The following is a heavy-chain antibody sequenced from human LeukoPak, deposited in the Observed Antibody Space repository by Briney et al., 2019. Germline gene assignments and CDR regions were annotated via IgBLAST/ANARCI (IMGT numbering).Heavy chain of an antibody. CDR2: IRSKANSYAT. D-gene: IGHD1-26*01. V-gene: IGHV3-73*01. Sequence: AGGSLRLSCAASGLTFSGSAMHGFRQASGKGLKGVGRIRSKANSYATAYAASVKGRFTISRDDSKNTAYLQMNSLKTEDTAVYYCTISSGSYYYYYGMDVWGQGTTVTVSS. J-gene: IGHJ6*02. CDR3: TISSGSYYYYYGMDV. CDR1: GLTFSGSA.